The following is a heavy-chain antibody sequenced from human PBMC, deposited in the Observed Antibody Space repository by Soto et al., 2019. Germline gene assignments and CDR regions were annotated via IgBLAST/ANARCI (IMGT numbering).Heavy chain of an antibody. V-gene: IGHV4-34*01. Sequence: SETLSLTCAVYGGSFSGYYWSWIGQPPGKGLEWIGEINHSGSTNYNPSLKSRVTISVDTSKNQFSLKLSSVTAADTAVYYCARVGSGSYEADYWGQGTLVTVSS. J-gene: IGHJ4*02. D-gene: IGHD6-19*01. CDR3: ARVGSGSYEADY. CDR1: GGSFSGYY. CDR2: INHSGST.